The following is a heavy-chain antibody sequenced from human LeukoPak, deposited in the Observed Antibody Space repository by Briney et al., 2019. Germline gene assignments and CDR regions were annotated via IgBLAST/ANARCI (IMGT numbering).Heavy chain of an antibody. Sequence: PGGSLRLSCAASGFTFSSYWMHWVRQAPGKGLVWVSRINSDGSSTSYADSVKGRFTISRDNAKNTLYLQMNSLRVEDTAVYYCARVGSGYFYYFDYWGQGTLVTVSS. CDR2: INSDGSST. CDR1: GFTFSSYW. CDR3: ARVGSGYFYYFDY. V-gene: IGHV3-74*01. J-gene: IGHJ4*02. D-gene: IGHD3-22*01.